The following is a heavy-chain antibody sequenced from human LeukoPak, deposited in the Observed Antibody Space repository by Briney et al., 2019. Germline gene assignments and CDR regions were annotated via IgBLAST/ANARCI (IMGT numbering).Heavy chain of an antibody. CDR3: ARAEIVVVVAATGDAFDI. J-gene: IGHJ3*02. Sequence: ASVKVSCKASGYTFTGYYMHWVRQAPGQGLEWMGIINPSGGSTSYAQKFQGRVTMTRDMSTSTVYMELSSLRSEDTAVYYYARAEIVVVVAATGDAFDIWGQGTMVTVSS. V-gene: IGHV1-46*01. CDR2: INPSGGST. D-gene: IGHD2-15*01. CDR1: GYTFTGYY.